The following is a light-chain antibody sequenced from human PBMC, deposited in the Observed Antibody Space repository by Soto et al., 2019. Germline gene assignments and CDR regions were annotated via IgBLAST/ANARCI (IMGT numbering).Light chain of an antibody. V-gene: IGKV1-5*01. J-gene: IGKJ1*01. Sequence: DIQMTQSPSTLSASVGDRVSITCRASQRVNTCLAWYQQKPGKAPNLLIYDASSLQSGVPSRFSGSGSGTEFTLTISSLQPDDFATYYCEQYQIDWTFGQGTKVESK. CDR3: EQYQIDWT. CDR1: QRVNTC. CDR2: DAS.